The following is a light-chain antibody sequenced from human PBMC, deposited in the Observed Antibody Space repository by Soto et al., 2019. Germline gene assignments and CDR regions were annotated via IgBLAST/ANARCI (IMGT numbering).Light chain of an antibody. CDR1: NVGRHE. Sequence: QSVVTQPPSVSGTPGQGVIISCSNVGRHEVSWYQQVPGMAPKLLIHTTSQRPSGVPDRFSASKSGTSASLAIRGLQSDDEADYFCSSWHDSLSGVVFGRGTKLTVL. CDR3: SSWHDSLSGVV. CDR2: TTS. J-gene: IGLJ2*01. V-gene: IGLV1-44*01.